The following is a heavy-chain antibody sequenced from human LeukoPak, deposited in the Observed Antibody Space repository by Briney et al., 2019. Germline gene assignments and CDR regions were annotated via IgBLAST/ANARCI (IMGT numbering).Heavy chain of an antibody. J-gene: IGHJ4*02. CDR2: ISCDGSNK. Sequence: GGSLRLSCAASGFTFSSYAMHWVRQAPGKGLEWVAVISCDGSNKYYADSVKGRFTISRDNSKNTLYLQMNSLRAEDTAVYYCASPTTKDRLSGYSYWGQGTLVTVSS. CDR1: GFTFSSYA. D-gene: IGHD3-22*01. CDR3: ASPTTKDRLSGYSY. V-gene: IGHV3-30-3*02.